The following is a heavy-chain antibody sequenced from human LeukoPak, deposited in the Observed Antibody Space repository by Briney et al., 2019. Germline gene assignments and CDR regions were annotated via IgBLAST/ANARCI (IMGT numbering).Heavy chain of an antibody. Sequence: PRGSLRLSCAASGFTFDDYAMHWVRQAPGKGLEWVSGISWNSGSIGYADSVKGRFTISRDNAKNSLYLQMNSLRAEDTALYYCAKDRSYSSSWSNGGFDYWGQGTLVTVSS. CDR3: AKDRSYSSSWSNGGFDY. D-gene: IGHD6-13*01. J-gene: IGHJ4*02. V-gene: IGHV3-9*01. CDR1: GFTFDDYA. CDR2: ISWNSGSI.